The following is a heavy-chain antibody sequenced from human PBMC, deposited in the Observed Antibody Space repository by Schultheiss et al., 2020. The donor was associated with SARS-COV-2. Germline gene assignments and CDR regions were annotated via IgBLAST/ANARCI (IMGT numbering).Heavy chain of an antibody. CDR1: GYTFTSYG. D-gene: IGHD3-10*01. CDR3: ARDPGISTRFGDLIGSYFDY. Sequence: ASVKVSCKASGYTFTSYGISWVRQAPGQGLEWMGWISAYNGNTNYAQKLQGRVTMTTDTSTSTAYMELRSLRSDDTAVYYCARDPGISTRFGDLIGSYFDYWGQGTLVTVSS. CDR2: ISAYNGNT. V-gene: IGHV1-18*01. J-gene: IGHJ4*02.